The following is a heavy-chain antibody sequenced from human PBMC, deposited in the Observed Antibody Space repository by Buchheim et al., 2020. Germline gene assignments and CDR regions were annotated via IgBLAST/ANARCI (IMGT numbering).Heavy chain of an antibody. D-gene: IGHD6-13*01. J-gene: IGHJ4*02. CDR3: AKRVGAAAGVDY. CDR1: GLMFSAYG. V-gene: IGHV3-30*18. CDR2: ISYDGSNK. Sequence: QVQLVEYGGGVVQPGRSLRLSCEASGLMFSAYGMHWVRQAPGKGLEWVAVISYDGSNKYYADSVKGRFTISRDNSKNTLYLQMNSLRAEDTAVYYCAKRVGAAAGVDYWGQGTL.